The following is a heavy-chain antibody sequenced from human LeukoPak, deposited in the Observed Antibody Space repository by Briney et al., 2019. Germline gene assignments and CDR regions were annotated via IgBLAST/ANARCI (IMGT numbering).Heavy chain of an antibody. CDR3: ARGVPRDCSGGSCYSGYDY. V-gene: IGHV4-34*01. CDR2: INHSGST. CDR1: GGSFSGYY. J-gene: IGHJ4*02. Sequence: SEALSLTCAVYGGSFSGYYWSWIRQPPGKGLEWIGEINHSGSTNYNPSLKSRVTISVDTSKNQFSLKLSSVTAADTAVYYCARGVPRDCSGGSCYSGYDYWGQGTLVTVSS. D-gene: IGHD2-15*01.